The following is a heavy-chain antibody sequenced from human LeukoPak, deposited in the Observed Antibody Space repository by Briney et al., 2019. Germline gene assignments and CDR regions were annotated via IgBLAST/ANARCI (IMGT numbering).Heavy chain of an antibody. CDR1: GGSISNRSYY. CDR3: AGTIFGVVYFYYYYMDV. J-gene: IGHJ6*03. Sequence: SETLSLTCTDSGGSISNRSYYWAWIRQPPGKGLEWIGYVSYTGNTNYNPSLKSRVTISADTSKNQFSLKLSSVTAADTAMYYCAGTIFGVVYFYYYYMDVWGKGTTVTVSS. D-gene: IGHD3-3*01. CDR2: VSYTGNT. V-gene: IGHV4-61*05.